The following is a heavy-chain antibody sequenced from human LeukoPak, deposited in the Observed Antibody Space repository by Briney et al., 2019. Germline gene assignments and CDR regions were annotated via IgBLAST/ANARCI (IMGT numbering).Heavy chain of an antibody. J-gene: IGHJ3*02. V-gene: IGHV4-59*11. CDR1: DDSFSSHY. Sequence: QASETLSLTCAVSDDSFSSHYWTWIRQPPGKGLEWIGYISYIGSTNYNPSLKSRVTISIDTSKNQLSLKLSSVTAADTAVYYCARDLVTVTKGFDIWGQGTMVSVSS. CDR2: ISYIGST. CDR3: ARDLVTVTKGFDI. D-gene: IGHD4-17*01.